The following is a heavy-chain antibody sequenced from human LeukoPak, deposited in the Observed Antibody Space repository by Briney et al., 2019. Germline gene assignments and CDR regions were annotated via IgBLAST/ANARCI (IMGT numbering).Heavy chain of an antibody. V-gene: IGHV3-23*01. CDR1: GFTFSTYA. D-gene: IGHD2-15*01. CDR3: ARISDSLSDF. Sequence: GGSLRLSCAASGFTFSTYAMTWVRQAPGKGLDWVSAISADGAATYYADSVKGRFTISRDNSGNTLYLQMISLRAEDSAVYYCARISDSLSDFWGQGTLVTVSS. J-gene: IGHJ4*02. CDR2: ISADGAAT.